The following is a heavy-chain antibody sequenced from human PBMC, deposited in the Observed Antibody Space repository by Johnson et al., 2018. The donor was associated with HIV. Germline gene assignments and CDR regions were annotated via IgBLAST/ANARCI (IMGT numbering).Heavy chain of an antibody. Sequence: VQLVESGGGLVKPGGSLRLSCAASGIIFSDYYMSWIRQAPGKGLEWVSVIYSGGNTYYADSVKGRFTISRDNSKNTLYLQMNSLRAEDTAVYYCAKDQSDYGDSEDDAYDVWGLGTMVTVSS. V-gene: IGHV3-66*01. J-gene: IGHJ3*01. CDR3: AKDQSDYGDSEDDAYDV. D-gene: IGHD4-17*01. CDR1: GIIFSDYY. CDR2: IYSGGNT.